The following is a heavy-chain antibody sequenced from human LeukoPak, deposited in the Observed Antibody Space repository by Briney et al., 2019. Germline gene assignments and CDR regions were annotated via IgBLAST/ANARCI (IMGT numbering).Heavy chain of an antibody. D-gene: IGHD3-3*02. Sequence: SETLSLTCTVSGVSISSGGYYWSWIRQHPGKGLEWIGYIYYSGSTNYNPSLKSRITISVDTSKNQFSLKLSSVTAADTAVYYCARDSIGPNGPFDYWGQGTLVTVSS. CDR3: ARDSIGPNGPFDY. CDR2: IYYSGST. CDR1: GVSISSGGYY. J-gene: IGHJ4*02. V-gene: IGHV4-31*03.